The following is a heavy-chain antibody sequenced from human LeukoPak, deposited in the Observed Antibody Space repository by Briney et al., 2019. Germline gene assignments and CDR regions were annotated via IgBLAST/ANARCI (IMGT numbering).Heavy chain of an antibody. J-gene: IGHJ4*02. D-gene: IGHD1-7*01. Sequence: ASVKVSCKASGYTFTSHYVHWVRQAPGQGPEWMGVIKPSDGFTSYAQKFQGRLTVTRDMSTSTVYMELNSLRSEDTAVYFCGREIEGTTDYWGQGTLVTVSS. V-gene: IGHV1-46*01. CDR1: GYTFTSHY. CDR2: IKPSDGFT. CDR3: GREIEGTTDY.